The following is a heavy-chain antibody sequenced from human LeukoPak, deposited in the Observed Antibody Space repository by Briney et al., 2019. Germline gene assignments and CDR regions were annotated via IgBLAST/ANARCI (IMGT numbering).Heavy chain of an antibody. CDR1: GGSISSYY. CDR3: ARLGNFDWLYVDI. CDR2: IYYSGTT. V-gene: IGHV4-59*01. J-gene: IGHJ3*02. D-gene: IGHD3-9*01. Sequence: SEGLSVTCTVPGGSISSYYWSWIRQLPGEGVGWIGYIYYSGTTNYNPSLKGRVTISVDTSKNQLSLQLSSLTAADTAVYYCARLGNFDWLYVDIWGQGTMVTVSS.